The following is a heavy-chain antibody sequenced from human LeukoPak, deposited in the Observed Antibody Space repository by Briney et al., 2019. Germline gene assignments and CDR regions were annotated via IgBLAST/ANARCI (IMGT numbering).Heavy chain of an antibody. D-gene: IGHD6-19*01. CDR2: IHIGGSP. J-gene: IGHJ5*02. V-gene: IGHV4-4*07. CDR3: AREKSEWLVPPT. Sequence: SETLSLTCIVSGGSISNYYWTWIRQPAGEGLEWIGRIHIGGSPNYNPSLKSRVTMSIDTSKNQFSLKLNSMTAADTAVYYCAREKSEWLVPPTWGQGTLVTVSS. CDR1: GGSISNYY.